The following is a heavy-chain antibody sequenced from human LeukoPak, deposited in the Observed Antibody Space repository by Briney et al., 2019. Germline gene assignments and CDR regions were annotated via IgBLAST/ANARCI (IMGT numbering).Heavy chain of an antibody. Sequence: PGGSLRLSCAASGFTFSSYSMNWVRQAPGKGLEWVSFISTSGSYIYYADSVKGRFTVSRDNSKNSLYLQMNSLRAEDTAVYYCVRVPLYCRDGGCYVNHYYYYMDVWGKGTTVTVSS. J-gene: IGHJ6*03. CDR2: ISTSGSYI. CDR1: GFTFSSYS. V-gene: IGHV3-21*01. D-gene: IGHD2-15*01. CDR3: VRVPLYCRDGGCYVNHYYYYMDV.